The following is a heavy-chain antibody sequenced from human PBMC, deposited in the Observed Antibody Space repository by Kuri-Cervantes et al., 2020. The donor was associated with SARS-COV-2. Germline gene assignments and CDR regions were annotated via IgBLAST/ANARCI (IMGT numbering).Heavy chain of an antibody. CDR3: ASSSGVVTGDAFDI. Sequence: SQTLSLTCAISRDSVSSNSAAWNWIRQSPSRGLERLGRTYDRSNWYNDYAVSVKSRITINPHTSKNQFSLQLNSVTAADTAVYYCASSSGVVTGDAFDIWGQGTTVTVSS. D-gene: IGHD3-3*01. CDR2: TYDRSNWYN. V-gene: IGHV6-1*01. CDR1: RDSVSSNSAA. J-gene: IGHJ3*02.